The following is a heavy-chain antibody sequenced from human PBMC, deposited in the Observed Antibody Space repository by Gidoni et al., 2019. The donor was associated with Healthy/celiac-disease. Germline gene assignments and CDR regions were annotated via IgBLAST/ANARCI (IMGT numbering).Heavy chain of an antibody. CDR3: ARGVGESEGWFDP. CDR1: GGSISSYY. J-gene: IGHJ5*02. CDR2: IYYSGST. Sequence: QVQLQESGPGLVKPSETLSLTCTVSGGSISSYYWSWIRQPPGKGLEWIGYIYYSGSTNYNPSLKSRVTISVDTSKNQFSLKLSSVTAADTAVYYCARGVGESEGWFDPWGQGTLVTVSS. V-gene: IGHV4-59*01. D-gene: IGHD3-10*01.